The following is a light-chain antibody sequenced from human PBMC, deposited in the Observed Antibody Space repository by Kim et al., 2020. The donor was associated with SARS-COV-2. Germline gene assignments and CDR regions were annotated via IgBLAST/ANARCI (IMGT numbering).Light chain of an antibody. J-gene: IGLJ2*01. CDR1: SSNIGDNS. Sequence: QSVLTQPPSVSAAPGQKVTISCSGSSSNIGDNSVSWYQQVPGTAPKLLIYDNNERPSGIPARFTGSKSGTSATLGITGLQTGDEANYYCGTWDNSLSVAVFGGGTQLTVL. CDR3: GTWDNSLSVAV. CDR2: DNN. V-gene: IGLV1-51*01.